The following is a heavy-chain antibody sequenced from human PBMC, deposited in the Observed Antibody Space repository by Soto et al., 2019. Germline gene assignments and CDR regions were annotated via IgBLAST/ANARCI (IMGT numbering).Heavy chain of an antibody. CDR3: ARSRYDIWTGYYNDHYYMDV. D-gene: IGHD3-9*01. CDR2: INPNSGGT. V-gene: IGHV1-2*04. CDR1: GYTFTGYY. J-gene: IGHJ6*03. Sequence: ASVKVSCKASGYTFTGYYMHWVRQAPGQGLEWMGWINPNSGGTNYAQKFQGWVTMTRDTSISTAYMELSRLRSDDTAVYYCARSRYDIWTGYYNDHYYMDVWGKGTTVTVSS.